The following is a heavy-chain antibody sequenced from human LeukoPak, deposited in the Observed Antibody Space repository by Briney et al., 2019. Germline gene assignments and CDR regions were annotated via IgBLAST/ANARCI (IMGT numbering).Heavy chain of an antibody. J-gene: IGHJ3*02. V-gene: IGHV3-21*04. D-gene: IGHD6-6*01. CDR1: GFTFSSYS. CDR2: ISSSSSYI. CDR3: AKTLTDKYSSSSYDAFDI. Sequence: GGSLRLSCAASGFTFSSYSMNWVRQAPGKGLEWVSSISSSSSYIYYADSVKGRFTISRDNSKNTLYLQMNSLRAEDTAVYYCAKTLTDKYSSSSYDAFDIWGQGTMVTVSS.